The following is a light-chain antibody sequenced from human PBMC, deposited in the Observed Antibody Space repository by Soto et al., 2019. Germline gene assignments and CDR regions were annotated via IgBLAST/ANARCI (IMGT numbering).Light chain of an antibody. CDR1: QSVGNSF. CDR3: QHYGSSTIT. V-gene: IGKV3-20*01. Sequence: EVVLTQSPGTLSLSPGGRATLSCRASQSVGNSFVAWYQQKLGQPPRLLIYDTSQRETGIPDRFSGSVAGTEFTLTISSLEPEDFAVYYCQHYGSSTITFGQGTRLEIK. J-gene: IGKJ5*01. CDR2: DTS.